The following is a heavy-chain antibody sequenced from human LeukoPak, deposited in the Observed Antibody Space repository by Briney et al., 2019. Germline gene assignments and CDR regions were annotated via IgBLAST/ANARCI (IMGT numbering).Heavy chain of an antibody. CDR1: GFTFSSYW. Sequence: GGSLRLSCAASGFTFSSYWMHWVRQAPGKGLEWVAVIWFDGSNKYYADSVKGRFTISRDNSKNTLYLQMNSLRAEDTALYYCARGTKDIAALNYYFDYWGQGTLVTVSS. D-gene: IGHD6-13*01. J-gene: IGHJ4*02. CDR3: ARGTKDIAALNYYFDY. CDR2: IWFDGSNK. V-gene: IGHV3-33*08.